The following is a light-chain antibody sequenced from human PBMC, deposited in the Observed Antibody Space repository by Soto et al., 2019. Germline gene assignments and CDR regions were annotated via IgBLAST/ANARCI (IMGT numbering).Light chain of an antibody. J-gene: IGKJ2*01. CDR2: DAS. CDR1: QSVSSY. CDR3: QQRSNWPPYT. V-gene: IGKV3-11*01. Sequence: EIVLTQSPATLSLSPGERATLSCRASQSVSSYLAWYQQKPGQAPRLLLYDASNRATGITARFSGSGSRTDFTLTISSLEPEDFAVYYCQQRSNWPPYTFGQGTKLEIK.